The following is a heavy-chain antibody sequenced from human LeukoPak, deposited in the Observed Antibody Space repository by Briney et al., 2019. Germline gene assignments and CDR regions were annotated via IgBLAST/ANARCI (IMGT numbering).Heavy chain of an antibody. D-gene: IGHD2-15*01. CDR2: ISYDGGNK. CDR1: GFTFSSYG. Sequence: GRSLRLSRAASGFTFSSYGMHWVRQAPGKGLEWVAVISYDGGNKYYADSVKGRLTISRDNSKNTLYLQMNSLRADDTAVYYCARGRYCSGGSCYSWYNYYYMDVWGKGTTVIVSS. J-gene: IGHJ6*03. CDR3: ARGRYCSGGSCYSWYNYYYMDV. V-gene: IGHV3-30*04.